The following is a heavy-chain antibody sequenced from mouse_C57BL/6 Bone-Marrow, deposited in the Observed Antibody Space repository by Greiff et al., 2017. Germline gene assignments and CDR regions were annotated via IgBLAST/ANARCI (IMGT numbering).Heavy chain of an antibody. V-gene: IGHV5-17*01. CDR2: ISSGSSPI. CDR1: GFTFSDYG. Sequence: EVKLVESGGGLVKPGGSLKLSCAASGFTFSDYGMHWVRQAPEKGLEWVAYISSGSSPIYYADTVKGRFTISRDNAKNTLFLQMNSLRSEDTAMYYCARGRRGFAYWGQGTLVTVSA. J-gene: IGHJ3*01. CDR3: ARGRRGFAY.